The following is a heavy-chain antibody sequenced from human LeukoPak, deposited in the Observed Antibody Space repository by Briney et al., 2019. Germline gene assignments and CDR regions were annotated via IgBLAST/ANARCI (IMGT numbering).Heavy chain of an antibody. Sequence: GGSLRLSCAASRFTFDDYAMHWVRQAPGKGLEWVSGISWNSGSIGYADSVKGRFTISRDNAKNSLYLQMNSLRAEDTALYYCAKGAEYYDILTGPFGVWGQGTTVTVSS. V-gene: IGHV3-9*01. CDR1: RFTFDDYA. D-gene: IGHD3-9*01. J-gene: IGHJ6*02. CDR2: ISWNSGSI. CDR3: AKGAEYYDILTGPFGV.